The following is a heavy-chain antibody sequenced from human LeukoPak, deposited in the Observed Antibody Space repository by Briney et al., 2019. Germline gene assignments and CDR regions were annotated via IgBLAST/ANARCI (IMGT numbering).Heavy chain of an antibody. Sequence: TGGSLRLSCAASGFTFSDYYMSWIRQAPGKGLEWVSYISGSSAYTNYADSVKGRFTISRDNAKNSLYLQMDSLRAEDTAVYYCAGTHYYAFDIWGQGTMVTVSS. J-gene: IGHJ3*02. CDR1: GFTFSDYY. V-gene: IGHV3-11*03. CDR2: ISGSSAYT. CDR3: AGTHYYAFDI. D-gene: IGHD3-10*01.